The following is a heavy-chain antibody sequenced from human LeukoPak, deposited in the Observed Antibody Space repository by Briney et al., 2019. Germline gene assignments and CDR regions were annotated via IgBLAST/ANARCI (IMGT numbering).Heavy chain of an antibody. CDR1: GFTFSSYS. J-gene: IGHJ6*03. Sequence: PGGSLRLPCAASGFTFSSYSMNWVRQAPGKGLEWVSYISSSSSTIYYADSVKGRFTISRDNAKNSLYLQMNSLRAEDTAVYYCARADYDFWSRYYYMDVWGKGTTVTVSS. D-gene: IGHD3-3*01. CDR3: ARADYDFWSRYYYMDV. V-gene: IGHV3-48*01. CDR2: ISSSSSTI.